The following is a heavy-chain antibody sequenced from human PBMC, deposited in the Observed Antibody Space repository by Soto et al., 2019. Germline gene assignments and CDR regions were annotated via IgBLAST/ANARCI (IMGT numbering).Heavy chain of an antibody. D-gene: IGHD6-13*01. CDR3: AKSKPPRGSSWCQAPGMDV. CDR2: ISGSGGST. CDR1: GFTFSSYA. Sequence: GGSLRLSCAASGFTFSSYAMSWVRQAPGKGLEWVSAISGSGGSTYYADSVKGRFTISRDNSKNTLYLQMNSLRAEDTAVYYCAKSKPPRGSSWCQAPGMDVWGQGTTVTVSS. V-gene: IGHV3-23*01. J-gene: IGHJ6*02.